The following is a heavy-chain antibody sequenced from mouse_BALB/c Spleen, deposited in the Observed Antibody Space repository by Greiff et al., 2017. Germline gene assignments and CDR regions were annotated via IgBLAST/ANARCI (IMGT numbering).Heavy chain of an antibody. D-gene: IGHD2-3*01. CDR2: FYPGSGSI. J-gene: IGHJ4*01. CDR1: GYTFTEYI. CDR3: ARHAIYDGYHYYAMDY. Sequence: QVQLQQSGAGLVKPGASVKLSCKASGYTFTEYIIHWVKQRSGQGLEWIGWFYPGSGSIKYNEKFKDKATLTADKSSSTVYMELSRLTSEDSAVYFCARHAIYDGYHYYAMDYWGQGTSVTVSS. V-gene: IGHV1-62-2*01.